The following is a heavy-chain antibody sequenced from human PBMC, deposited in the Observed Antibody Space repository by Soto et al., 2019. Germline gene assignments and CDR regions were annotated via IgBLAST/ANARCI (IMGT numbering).Heavy chain of an antibody. D-gene: IGHD2-21*02. Sequence: EVQVVQSGGGSVQPGGSLRLSCEASGFTFSSYGMTWVRQAPGKGLEWVAGISVSGVDTKYADSVKGRFIIARDNSMNKMYLQIDNVRVEDTAVYFCAIGGAYCYGDCTRAHWGQGTLVTVSS. J-gene: IGHJ4*02. V-gene: IGHV3-23*04. CDR1: GFTFSSYG. CDR2: ISVSGVDT. CDR3: AIGGAYCYGDCTRAH.